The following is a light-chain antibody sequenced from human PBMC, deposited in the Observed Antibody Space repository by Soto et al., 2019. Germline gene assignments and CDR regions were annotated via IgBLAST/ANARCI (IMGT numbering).Light chain of an antibody. CDR3: SSYTSSSTYV. J-gene: IGLJ1*01. CDR1: SSDVGGYNY. CDR2: EVS. Sequence: QSALTQPASVSGSPGQSITISCTGTSSDVGGYNYVSWYQQHPGKAPKLMIYEVSNRPSGVSNRFSGSKSGNTASLTISGLQAADEADYYCSSYTSSSTYVFGPGTTLTVL. V-gene: IGLV2-14*01.